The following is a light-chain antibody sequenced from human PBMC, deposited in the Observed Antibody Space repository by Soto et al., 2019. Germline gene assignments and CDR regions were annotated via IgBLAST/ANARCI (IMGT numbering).Light chain of an antibody. V-gene: IGKV1-5*03. Sequence: DIQMTQSPSTLSGPLGDRVTITCRASQTISSWLAWYQQKPGKAPKLLIYKASTLKSGVPSRFSGSGSGTEFTLTISSLQPDDFAAYYCLQLYNFSWTFGQGTKVDIK. J-gene: IGKJ1*01. CDR1: QTISSW. CDR3: LQLYNFSWT. CDR2: KAS.